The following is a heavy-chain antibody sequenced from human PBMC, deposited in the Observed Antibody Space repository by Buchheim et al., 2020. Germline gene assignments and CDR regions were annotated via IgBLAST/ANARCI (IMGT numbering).Heavy chain of an antibody. CDR3: TRHLDERSGEDFDY. CDR2: IRSKVNSYAT. CDR1: GFTFTGSA. Sequence: EVQLVESGGGLVQPGGSLKLSCAASGFTFTGSAMHWVRQASGKGLEWVGRIRSKVNSYATAYAASVKGGFTISRDDSKNTAYLQMNSLNTEDTAVYYCTRHLDERSGEDFDYWGQGTL. J-gene: IGHJ4*02. D-gene: IGHD1-1*01. V-gene: IGHV3-73*02.